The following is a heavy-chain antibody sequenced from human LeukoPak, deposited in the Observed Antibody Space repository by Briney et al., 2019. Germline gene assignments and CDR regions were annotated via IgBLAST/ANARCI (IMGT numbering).Heavy chain of an antibody. D-gene: IGHD2-2*01. Sequence: ASVKVSCKASGYTFTGYYMHWVRQAPGQGLEWMGWINPNSGGTNYAQKFQGRVTMTRDTSTSTAYMELSRLRSDDTAVYYCARAGVVVPAAIFYYYYYMDVWGKGTTVTVSS. CDR3: ARAGVVVPAAIFYYYYYMDV. J-gene: IGHJ6*03. V-gene: IGHV1-2*02. CDR2: INPNSGGT. CDR1: GYTFTGYY.